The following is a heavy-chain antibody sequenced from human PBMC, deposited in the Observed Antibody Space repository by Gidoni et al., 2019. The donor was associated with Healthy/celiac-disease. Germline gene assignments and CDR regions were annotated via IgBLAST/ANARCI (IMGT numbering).Heavy chain of an antibody. Sequence: EVQLVESGGGLVKPGRSLRLSCTASGFTFGDYAMSWFRQAPGKGLEWVGFIRSKAYGGTTEYAASVKGRFTISRDDSKSIAYLQMNSLKTEDTAVFYCTITVTTVRWFDPWGQGTLVTVSS. CDR3: TITVTTVRWFDP. CDR2: IRSKAYGGTT. V-gene: IGHV3-49*05. D-gene: IGHD4-17*01. CDR1: GFTFGDYA. J-gene: IGHJ5*02.